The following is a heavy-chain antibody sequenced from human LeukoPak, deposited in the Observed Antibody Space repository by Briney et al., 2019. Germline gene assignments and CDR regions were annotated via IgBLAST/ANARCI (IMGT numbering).Heavy chain of an antibody. CDR1: GYTFTSYY. CDR3: ARGRRIQLWLKRGNWFDP. J-gene: IGHJ5*02. D-gene: IGHD5-18*01. Sequence: ASVKVSCKASGYTFTSYYMHWVRQAPGQGLEWMGIINPSGGSTSYAQKFQGRVTMTRDTSTSTDYMELSSLRSEDTAVYYCARGRRIQLWLKRGNWFDPWGQGTLVTVSS. V-gene: IGHV1-46*01. CDR2: INPSGGST.